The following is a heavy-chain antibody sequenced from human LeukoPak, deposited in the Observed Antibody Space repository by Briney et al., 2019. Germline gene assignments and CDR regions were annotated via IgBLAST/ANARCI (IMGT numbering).Heavy chain of an antibody. CDR3: AREYYDILTGSTWFDP. Sequence: SETLSLTCAVSGVPISSGGYSWSWIRQPPGKGLEWIGYIYHGGSTHYNPSLKSRVTISVDRPKNQFSLKLRSVTAADTAVYYCAREYYDILTGSTWFDPWGQGTLVTVSS. CDR1: GVPISSGGYS. CDR2: IYHGGST. D-gene: IGHD3-9*01. J-gene: IGHJ5*02. V-gene: IGHV4-30-2*01.